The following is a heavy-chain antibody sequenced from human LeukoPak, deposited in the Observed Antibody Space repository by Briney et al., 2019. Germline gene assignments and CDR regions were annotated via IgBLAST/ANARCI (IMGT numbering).Heavy chain of an antibody. CDR3: ATSSEGGYSYGSDIDY. CDR2: INPNSGDT. D-gene: IGHD5-18*01. CDR1: GYTFTAYY. V-gene: IGHV1-2*06. J-gene: IGHJ4*02. Sequence: ASVKVSCKASGYTFTAYYMYWVRQAPGQGLECMGRINPNSGDTNYAQKFQGRATMTRDTSISTAYMELSRLRSDDTAVYYCATSSEGGYSYGSDIDYWGQGTLVTVST.